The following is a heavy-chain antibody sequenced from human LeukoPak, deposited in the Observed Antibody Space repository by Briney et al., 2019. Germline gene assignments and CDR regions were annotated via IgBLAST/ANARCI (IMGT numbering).Heavy chain of an antibody. CDR2: IWYDGSNK. V-gene: IGHV3-33*06. D-gene: IGHD5-18*01. CDR3: AKDSGYSYGTLDY. Sequence: GGSLRLSCAASGFTFSSYGMHWVRQAPGKGLEWVEVIWYDGSNKYYADSVKGRFTISRDNSKNTLYLQMNRLRAEDTAVYYCAKDSGYSYGTLDYWGQGTLVTVSS. J-gene: IGHJ4*02. CDR1: GFTFSSYG.